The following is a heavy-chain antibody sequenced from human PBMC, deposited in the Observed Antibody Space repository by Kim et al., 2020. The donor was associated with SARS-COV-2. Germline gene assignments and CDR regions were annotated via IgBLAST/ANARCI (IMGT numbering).Heavy chain of an antibody. CDR1: GFTFRSYA. J-gene: IGHJ4*02. D-gene: IGHD2-8*01. Sequence: GGSLRLSCAASGFTFRSYALSWVRQAPGKGLEWVSTISCSGDNTYYADSVNGRFTISRDNSKNTLSLQMNSLRAEDTAIYYCLLRTDYWGQGTLVTVSS. CDR3: LLRTDY. V-gene: IGHV3-23*01. CDR2: ISCSGDNT.